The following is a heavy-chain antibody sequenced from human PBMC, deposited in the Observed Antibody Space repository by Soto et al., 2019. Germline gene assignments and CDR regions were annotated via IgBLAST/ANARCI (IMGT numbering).Heavy chain of an antibody. V-gene: IGHV3-66*01. D-gene: IGHD5-12*01. CDR3: ARGLYSGWHYFDY. CDR1: GFTVSSNY. CDR2: IYSGGST. Sequence: SLRLSCAASGFTVSSNYMSWVRQAPGKGLEWVSVIYSGGSTYYADSVKGRFTISRDNSKNTLYLQMNSLRAEDTAVYYCARGLYSGWHYFDYRGQGTLVTSPQ. J-gene: IGHJ4*02.